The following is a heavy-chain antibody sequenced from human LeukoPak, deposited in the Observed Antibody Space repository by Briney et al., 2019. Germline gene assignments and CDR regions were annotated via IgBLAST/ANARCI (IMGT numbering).Heavy chain of an antibody. CDR3: ASQRGYSYGYRAY. J-gene: IGHJ4*02. CDR2: IYYSGST. D-gene: IGHD5-18*01. V-gene: IGHV4-59*01. CDR1: GGSISSYY. Sequence: SETLSLTCTVSGGSISSYYWSWIRQPPGKGLEWIGYIYYSGSTNYNPSLKSRVTISVDTSKNQFSLKLSSVTAADTAVYYCASQRGYSYGYRAYWGQGTLVTVSS.